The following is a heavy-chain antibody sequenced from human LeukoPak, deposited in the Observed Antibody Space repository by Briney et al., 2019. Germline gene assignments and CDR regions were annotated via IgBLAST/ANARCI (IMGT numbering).Heavy chain of an antibody. V-gene: IGHV3-30*03. CDR1: GFKFRSYG. D-gene: IGHD6-13*01. J-gene: IGHJ3*02. CDR3: ARDLSGVGKRSSWFTPYAFDI. CDR2: ISYHGSDK. Sequence: GGSLRLSCAASGFKFRSYGMHWVRQAPDKGLEWVAVISYHGSDKYYADSVKDRFTISRDNAKNSLYLQMNSLRAEDTAVYYCARDLSGVGKRSSWFTPYAFDIWGQGTMVTVSS.